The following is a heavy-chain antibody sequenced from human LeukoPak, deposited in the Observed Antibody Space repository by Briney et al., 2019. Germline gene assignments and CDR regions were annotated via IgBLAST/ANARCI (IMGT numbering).Heavy chain of an antibody. CDR1: GYTFTSYG. CDR2: ISAYNGNT. J-gene: IGHJ6*02. CDR3: ARDRPACSSTSCYFRRYGMDV. Sequence: GSAKVSCKASGYTFTSYGISWVRQAPGQGLEWMGWISAYNGNTNYAQKLQGRVTMTTDTSTSTAYMELRSLRSDDTAVYYCARDRPACSSTSCYFRRYGMDVWGQGTTVTVSS. V-gene: IGHV1-18*01. D-gene: IGHD2-2*01.